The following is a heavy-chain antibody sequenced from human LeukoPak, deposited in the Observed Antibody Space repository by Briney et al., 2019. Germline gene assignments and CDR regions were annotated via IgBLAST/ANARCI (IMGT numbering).Heavy chain of an antibody. D-gene: IGHD2-2*02. J-gene: IGHJ4*02. V-gene: IGHV1-2*02. CDR3: ASGYCSSTSCYRGPSFGY. CDR2: INPNSGGT. Sequence: ASVKVSCKASGYTFTGYYMHWVRQAPGQGLEWMGWINPNSGGTNYAQKFQGRVTMTRDTSISTAYMELSRLRSDDTAVYYCASGYCSSTSCYRGPSFGYWGQGTLVNVSS. CDR1: GYTFTGYY.